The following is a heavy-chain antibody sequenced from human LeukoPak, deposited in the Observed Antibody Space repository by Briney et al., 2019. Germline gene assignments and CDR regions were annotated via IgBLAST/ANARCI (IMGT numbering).Heavy chain of an antibody. V-gene: IGHV3-49*04. Sequence: GGSLRLSCAASGFTFSSYSMNWVRQAPGKGLDWVGFIRSKTYGGTAEYAASVKGRFTISRDDSKSTAYLQINSLKTEDTAVYYCAYDSSGYNYYYDYWGRGTLLTVSS. CDR3: AYDSSGYNYYYDY. D-gene: IGHD3-22*01. J-gene: IGHJ4*02. CDR2: IRSKTYGGTA. CDR1: GFTFSSYS.